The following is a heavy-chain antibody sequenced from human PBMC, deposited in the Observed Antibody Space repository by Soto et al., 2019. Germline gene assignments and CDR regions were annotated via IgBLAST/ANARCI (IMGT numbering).Heavy chain of an antibody. CDR3: TTAVTSSGWYLHDY. Sequence: GGSLRLSCAASGFTFSNAWMSWVRQAPGKGLEWVGRIKSKTDGGTIDYAAPVKGRFTISRDDSKNTLYLQMDSLKTEDTAVYYCTTAVTSSGWYLHDYWGQGTLVTVSS. V-gene: IGHV3-15*01. D-gene: IGHD6-19*01. CDR1: GFTFSNAW. J-gene: IGHJ4*02. CDR2: IKSKTDGGTI.